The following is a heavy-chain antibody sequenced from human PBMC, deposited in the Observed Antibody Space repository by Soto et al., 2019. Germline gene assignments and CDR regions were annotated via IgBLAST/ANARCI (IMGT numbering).Heavy chain of an antibody. V-gene: IGHV1-8*01. D-gene: IGHD3-22*01. CDR1: GYTFTSYD. CDR2: MNPNSGNT. Sequence: QVQLVQSGAEVKKPGASVKVSCKASGYTFTSYDINWVRQATGQGLEWMGWMNPNSGNTGYAQKFQGRVTMTRNTSISTAYMELSSLRSEDTAVYYCARDRTTYDSSGYRLDYYYYGMDVWGQGTTVTVSS. CDR3: ARDRTTYDSSGYRLDYYYYGMDV. J-gene: IGHJ6*02.